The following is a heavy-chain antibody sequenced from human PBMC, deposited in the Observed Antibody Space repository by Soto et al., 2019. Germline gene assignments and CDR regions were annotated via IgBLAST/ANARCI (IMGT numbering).Heavy chain of an antibody. Sequence: GGSLRLSCAASGFTFSSYGMHWVRQAPGKGLEWVAVIYYDVSNKYYADAVKGRFTISRDNSNSTLYLQMSILRAEDTAVYFCARAFCTNGVCYYFFDYWGHGTLVTVSS. CDR1: GFTFSSYG. CDR3: ARAFCTNGVCYYFFDY. V-gene: IGHV3-33*01. J-gene: IGHJ4*01. CDR2: IYYDVSNK. D-gene: IGHD2-8*01.